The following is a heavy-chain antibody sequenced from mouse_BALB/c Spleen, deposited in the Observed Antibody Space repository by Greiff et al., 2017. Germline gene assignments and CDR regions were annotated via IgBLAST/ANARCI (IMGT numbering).Heavy chain of an antibody. D-gene: IGHD1-1*01. CDR3: ARRYYYGSSYGYAMDY. V-gene: IGHV1S81*02. CDR2: INPSNGRT. J-gene: IGHJ4*01. CDR1: GYTFTSYW. Sequence: QVQLQQPGAELVKPGASVKLSCKASGYTFTSYWMHWVKQRPGQGLEWIGEINPSNGRTNYNEKFKSKATLTVDKSSSTAYMQLSSLTSEDSAVYYCARRYYYGSSYGYAMDYWGQGTSVTVSS.